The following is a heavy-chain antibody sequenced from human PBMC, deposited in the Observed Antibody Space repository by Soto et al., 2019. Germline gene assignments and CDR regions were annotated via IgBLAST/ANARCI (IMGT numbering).Heavy chain of an antibody. CDR1: GYTFTGYY. CDR3: ARGSTMIVEVITTPEDWFDP. J-gene: IGHJ5*02. V-gene: IGHV1-2*02. D-gene: IGHD3-22*01. CDR2: INPNSGGT. Sequence: ASVKVSCKASGYTFTGYYMHWVRQAPGQGLEWMGWINPNSGGTNYAQKFQGRVTMTRDTSISTAYMELSRLRSDDTAVYYCARGSTMIVEVITTPEDWFDPWGQGTLVTVSS.